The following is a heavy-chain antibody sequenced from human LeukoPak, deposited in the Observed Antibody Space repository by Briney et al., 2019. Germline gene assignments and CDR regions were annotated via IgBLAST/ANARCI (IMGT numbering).Heavy chain of an antibody. Sequence: GGSLRLSCTASGFTFGDYAMSWFRQAPGKGLEWVGFIRSKAYGGTTEYAASVKARFTISRDDSKSIAYLQMNSLKTEYTAVYYCTRVAATRPPDYWGQGTLVTVSS. D-gene: IGHD2-15*01. CDR3: TRVAATRPPDY. V-gene: IGHV3-49*03. CDR1: GFTFGDYA. CDR2: IRSKAYGGTT. J-gene: IGHJ4*02.